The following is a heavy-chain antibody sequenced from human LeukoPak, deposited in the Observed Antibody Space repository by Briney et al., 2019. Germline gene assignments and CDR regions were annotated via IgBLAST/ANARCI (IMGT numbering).Heavy chain of an antibody. CDR2: TYYRSKCYN. CDR3: ARSTLGYWYFDV. CDR1: GDSVSSNCAA. Sequence: SQTLSLTCAISGDSVSSNCAAWNWNRPAPSRGLEWLGRTYYRSKCYNDYAVSVKSRITINPNTSKNQFSLQLNSVTPEDTAVYYCARSTLGYWYFDVWGRGALVTVSS. V-gene: IGHV6-1*01. J-gene: IGHJ2*01. D-gene: IGHD5/OR15-5a*01.